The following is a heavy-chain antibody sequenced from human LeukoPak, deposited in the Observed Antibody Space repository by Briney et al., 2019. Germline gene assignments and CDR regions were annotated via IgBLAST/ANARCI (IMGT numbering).Heavy chain of an antibody. V-gene: IGHV3-74*01. CDR3: ARERYSSSFVDY. D-gene: IGHD6-13*01. Sequence: PGGSLRLSCAISGFTFSGCELTWVRQAPGKGLVWVSRINSDGSRTSYADSVKGRFTISRDNAKNTLYLQMNSLRAEDTAVYYCARERYSSSFVDYWGQGTLVTVSS. CDR1: GFTFSGCE. J-gene: IGHJ4*02. CDR2: INSDGSRT.